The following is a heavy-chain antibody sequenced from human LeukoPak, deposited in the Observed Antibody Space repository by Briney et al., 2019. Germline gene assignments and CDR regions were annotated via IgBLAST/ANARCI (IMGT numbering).Heavy chain of an antibody. CDR3: ARDPDRSGFDY. V-gene: IGHV3-33*01. J-gene: IGHJ4*02. CDR2: VWYDGNNK. D-gene: IGHD1-14*01. Sequence: RPGGSLRLSCAASGFTFINYGMYWVRRAPGKGLGWVATVWYDGNNKYYADSVKGRFTISRDNSKNTLYLQMNSLRAEDTAIYYCARDPDRSGFDYWGQGTLVTVSS. CDR1: GFTFINYG.